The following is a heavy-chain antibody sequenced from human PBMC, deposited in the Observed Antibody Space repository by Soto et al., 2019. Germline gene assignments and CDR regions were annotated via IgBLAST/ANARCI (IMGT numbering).Heavy chain of an antibody. Sequence: ASVKVSCKASGYTFTSYAMHWVRQAPGQRLEWMGWINAGNGNTKYSQKFQGRVTITRDTSASTAYMELSSLRSEDTAVYYSARETSQLLLGAFDIWGQGTMVTV. D-gene: IGHD2-15*01. V-gene: IGHV1-3*01. J-gene: IGHJ3*02. CDR1: GYTFTSYA. CDR2: INAGNGNT. CDR3: ARETSQLLLGAFDI.